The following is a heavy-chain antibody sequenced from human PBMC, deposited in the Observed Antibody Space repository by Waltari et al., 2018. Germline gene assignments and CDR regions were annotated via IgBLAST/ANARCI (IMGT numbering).Heavy chain of an antibody. Sequence: QVQLQESGPGLVKPSQTRSRTCTVSGGSISSGRDYWGWIRQPAGTGMEWIGRIYTRGSTNDNPSLKSRVTISVDTSQNQFSLKLSSVTAADTAVYYCARHVWGGYYDFWSWPQPAFAIWGQGTMFTVSS. CDR3: ARHVWGGYYDFWSWPQPAFAI. V-gene: IGHV4-61*02. CDR1: GGSISSGRDY. J-gene: IGHJ3*02. D-gene: IGHD3-3*01. CDR2: IYTRGST.